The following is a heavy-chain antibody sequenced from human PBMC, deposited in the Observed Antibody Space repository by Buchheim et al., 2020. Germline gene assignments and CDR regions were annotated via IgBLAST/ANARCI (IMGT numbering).Heavy chain of an antibody. CDR2: ISSSSSTI. D-gene: IGHD2-2*01. Sequence: EVPLVESGGGLVQPGGSLRLSCAASGFTFSSYSMNWVRQAPGKGLEWVSYISSSSSTIYYADSVKGRFTISRDTAKNSLYLQMNSLRAEDTAVYYCASHYCSSTSCRNGFDPWGQGTL. J-gene: IGHJ5*02. CDR3: ASHYCSSTSCRNGFDP. V-gene: IGHV3-48*04. CDR1: GFTFSSYS.